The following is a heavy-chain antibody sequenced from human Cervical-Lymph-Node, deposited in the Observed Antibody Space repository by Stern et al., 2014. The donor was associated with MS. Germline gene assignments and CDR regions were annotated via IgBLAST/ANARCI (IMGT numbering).Heavy chain of an antibody. V-gene: IGHV4-38-2*02. J-gene: IGHJ3*02. CDR1: GYSISSGYY. CDR3: ARICSGWYCAAFDI. CDR2: IYHSGST. D-gene: IGHD6-19*01. Sequence: QVQLQESGPGLVKPSETLSLTCTVSGYSISSGYYWGWIRQPPGKGLEWIGSIYHSGSTYYNPSLKSRVTISVDTSKNQFSLKLSSGTAADTAVYYCARICSGWYCAAFDIWGQGTMVTVSS.